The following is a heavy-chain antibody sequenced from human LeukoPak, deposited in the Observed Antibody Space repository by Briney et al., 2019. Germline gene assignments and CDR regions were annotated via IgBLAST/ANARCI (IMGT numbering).Heavy chain of an antibody. CDR2: ISAYNGNT. CDR1: GYTFTSYG. D-gene: IGHD5-24*01. J-gene: IGHJ4*02. CDR3: ARDAVEMATIGVNYYFDY. Sequence: ASVKVSCKASGYTFTSYGISWVRQAPGQGLEWMGWISAYNGNTNYAQKLQGRVTMTTDTSTSTAYMELRSLRSDDTAVYYCARDAVEMATIGVNYYFDYWGQGTLVTVSS. V-gene: IGHV1-18*01.